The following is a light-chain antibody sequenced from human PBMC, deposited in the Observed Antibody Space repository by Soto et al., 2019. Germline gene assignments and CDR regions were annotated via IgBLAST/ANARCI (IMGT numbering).Light chain of an antibody. CDR3: AAWDDSLNGNWL. Sequence: QSVLTQPPSASGTPGQRVTISCSGSSSNIGSNTVTWYQQLPGAAPRLLIYSNSHRPSGVPDRFSGSKSATSASLAISGLQSEDEAHYYCAAWDDSLNGNWLFGGGTKLTVL. V-gene: IGLV1-44*01. CDR1: SSNIGSNT. CDR2: SNS. J-gene: IGLJ3*02.